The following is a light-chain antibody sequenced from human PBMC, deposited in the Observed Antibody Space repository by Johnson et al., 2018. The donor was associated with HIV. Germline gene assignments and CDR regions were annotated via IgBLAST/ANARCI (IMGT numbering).Light chain of an antibody. CDR1: SSNIGNNY. Sequence: QSVLTQPPSVSAAPGQKVTISCSGSSSNIGNNYVSWYRQLPGTAHKLLIYENNKRPSGIPDRFSGSKSGTSATLGITGLQTGAEADYYCGTWDSNLRKVFGTGTKVTVL. J-gene: IGLJ1*01. CDR2: ENN. CDR3: GTWDSNLRKV. V-gene: IGLV1-51*01.